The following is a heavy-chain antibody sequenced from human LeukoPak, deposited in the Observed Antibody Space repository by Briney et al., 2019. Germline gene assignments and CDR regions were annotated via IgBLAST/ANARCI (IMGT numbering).Heavy chain of an antibody. V-gene: IGHV3-11*01. J-gene: IGHJ4*02. Sequence: GGSLRLSCAASGFTFSDYYMSWIRQAPGKGLEWVSYISSSGSTIYYADSVKGRFTISRDNAKNSLYLQMNSLRAEDTAVYYCARDPSREARHVLRYFDWLLPRPFFDYWGQGTLVTVSS. CDR2: ISSSGSTI. CDR1: GFTFSDYY. CDR3: ARDPSREARHVLRYFDWLLPRPFFDY. D-gene: IGHD3-9*01.